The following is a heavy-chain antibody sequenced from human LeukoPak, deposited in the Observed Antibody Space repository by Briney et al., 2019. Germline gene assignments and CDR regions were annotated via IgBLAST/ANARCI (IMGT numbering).Heavy chain of an antibody. CDR3: ARAPIAVAGTYFDY. Sequence: GGSLRLSCAASGFTFSSYWMSWVRQAPRKGLEWVANIKQDGSEKSYVDSVKGRFTISRDNAKNSLYLQMNSLRAEDTAVYYCARAPIAVAGTYFDYWGQGTLVTVSS. CDR2: IKQDGSEK. V-gene: IGHV3-7*01. CDR1: GFTFSSYW. J-gene: IGHJ4*02. D-gene: IGHD6-19*01.